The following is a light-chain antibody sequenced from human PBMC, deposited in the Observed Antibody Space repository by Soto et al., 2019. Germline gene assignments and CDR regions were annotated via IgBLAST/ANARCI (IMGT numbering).Light chain of an antibody. CDR1: QSISSW. CDR3: QQYNSYLTWT. Sequence: DLPMTQSPSTLSASVGDRVTITCRASQSISSWLAWYQQKPGKAPKLLIYKASSLESGVPSRFSGSGSGTEFTLTISSLQPDDFATYYCQQYNSYLTWTFGQGTKVEIK. CDR2: KAS. J-gene: IGKJ1*01. V-gene: IGKV1-5*03.